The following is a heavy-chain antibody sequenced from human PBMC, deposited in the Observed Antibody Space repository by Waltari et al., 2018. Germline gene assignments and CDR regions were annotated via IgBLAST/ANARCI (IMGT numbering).Heavy chain of an antibody. V-gene: IGHV1-18*01. CDR2: ISAYNVNT. CDR1: GYTFTSYG. D-gene: IGHD2-2*02. Sequence: QVQLVQSGAEVKKPGASVKVSCKASGYTFTSYGISWVRQAPGQGLEWLGWISAYNVNTNYAQKLQGRVTLITDTSTRTAYMELRRLRSDDTSVYYCARDPNTGYCSSTSCYRNYYYGMDVWGQGTTVTVSS. CDR3: ARDPNTGYCSSTSCYRNYYYGMDV. J-gene: IGHJ6*02.